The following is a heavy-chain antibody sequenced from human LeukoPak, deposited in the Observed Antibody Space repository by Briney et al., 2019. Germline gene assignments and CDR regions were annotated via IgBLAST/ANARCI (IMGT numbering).Heavy chain of an antibody. J-gene: IGHJ6*02. D-gene: IGHD3-3*01. V-gene: IGHV1-8*01. CDR2: MNPNSGNT. CDR3: ARGPRYYDFWSGYSRLYYYYGMDV. CDR1: GYTFTSYD. Sequence: ASVTVSCKASGYTFTSYDINWVRQATGQGLEWMGWMNPNSGNTGYAQKFQGRVTMTRNTSISTAYMELSSLRSEDTAVYYCARGPRYYDFWSGYSRLYYYYGMDVWGQGTTVTVSS.